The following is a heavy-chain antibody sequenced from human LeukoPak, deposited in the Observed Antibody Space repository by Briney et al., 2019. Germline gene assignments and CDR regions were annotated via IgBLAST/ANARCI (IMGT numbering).Heavy chain of an antibody. V-gene: IGHV4-39*07. D-gene: IGHD3-9*01. CDR3: ARVTGYTIEDYFDY. J-gene: IGHJ4*02. CDR1: GFTLSSYG. Sequence: GSLRLSCTASGFTLSSYGMNWVRQAPGKGLEWIGSIYYSGSTYYNPSLKSRVTISVDTSKNQFSLKLRSVTAADTAVYYCARVTGYTIEDYFDYWGQGTLVTVSS. CDR2: IYYSGST.